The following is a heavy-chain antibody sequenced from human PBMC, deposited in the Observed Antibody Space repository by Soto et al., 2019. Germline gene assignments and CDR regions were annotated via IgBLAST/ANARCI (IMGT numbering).Heavy chain of an antibody. CDR1: GDSVSSNSAA. CDR2: TYYRSKWYN. V-gene: IGHV6-1*01. Sequence: TCAISGDSVSSNSAAWNWIRQSPSRGLEWLGRTYYRSKWYNDYAVSVKSQITINPDTSKNQFSLQLNSVTPEDTAVYYCARGVYRIAAAGTNIYGYYYYVMDVWGQGTTVTVSS. J-gene: IGHJ6*02. D-gene: IGHD6-13*01. CDR3: ARGVYRIAAAGTNIYGYYYYVMDV.